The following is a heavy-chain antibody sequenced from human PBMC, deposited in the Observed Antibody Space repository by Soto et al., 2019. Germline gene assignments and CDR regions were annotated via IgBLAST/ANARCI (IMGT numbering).Heavy chain of an antibody. V-gene: IGHV1-18*01. J-gene: IGHJ4*02. D-gene: IGHD2-2*01. CDR1: GYTFNTYF. Sequence: HVQLVQSGGELKKPGASVKVSCNTSGYTFNTYFITWVRQAPGQGLEWMGWISPHNGNTNYAEKFQGRVTRTTDTITKTAYMELRNLRFDDTAVYYCARDTSNSFDYWGQGTLVTVSS. CDR2: ISPHNGNT. CDR3: ARDTSNSFDY.